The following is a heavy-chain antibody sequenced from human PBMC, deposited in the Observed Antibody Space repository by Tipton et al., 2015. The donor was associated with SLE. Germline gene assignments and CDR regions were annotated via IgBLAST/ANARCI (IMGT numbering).Heavy chain of an antibody. CDR1: GGSISSSSYY. CDR2: IYYSGST. CDR3: AGMSYPREGYFDY. Sequence: TLSLTCTVSGGSISSSSYYWGWIRQPPGKGLEWIGSIYYSGSTYYNPSLKSRVTISVETSKNQFSLKLSSVTAADTAVYYCAGMSYPREGYFDYWGQGTLVTVSS. J-gene: IGHJ4*02. V-gene: IGHV4-39*07. D-gene: IGHD1-26*01.